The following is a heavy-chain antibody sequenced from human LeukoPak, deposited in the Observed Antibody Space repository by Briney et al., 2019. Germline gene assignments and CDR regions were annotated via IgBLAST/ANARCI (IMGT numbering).Heavy chain of an antibody. CDR2: INPSGGST. V-gene: IGHV1-46*01. Sequence: ASVTVSCKSSGYTFTSYYMHWVRQSAGQGLEWMGIINPSGGSTSYAQKFQGRVTMTRDMSTSTVNMELSSLRSRDTAVYYCARYSKSIAARPDYYYYYMDVWGKGTTVTVSS. CDR3: ARYSKSIAARPDYYYYYMDV. D-gene: IGHD6-6*01. CDR1: GYTFTSYY. J-gene: IGHJ6*03.